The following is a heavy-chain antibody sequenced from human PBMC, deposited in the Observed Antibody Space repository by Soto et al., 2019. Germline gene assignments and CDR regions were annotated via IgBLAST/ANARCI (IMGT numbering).Heavy chain of an antibody. D-gene: IGHD3-22*01. J-gene: IGHJ3*02. V-gene: IGHV3-30-3*01. CDR2: ISYDGSNK. CDR1: GFTFSSYA. Sequence: QVQLVESGGGVVQPGRSLRLSCAASGFTFSSYAMHWVRQAPGKGLEWVAVISYDGSNKYYADSVKGRFTISRDNSKNTLYLQMNSLRAEDTAGYYCARDSNYYDSSGYWAGDGVDIWGQGTMVTVSS. CDR3: ARDSNYYDSSGYWAGDGVDI.